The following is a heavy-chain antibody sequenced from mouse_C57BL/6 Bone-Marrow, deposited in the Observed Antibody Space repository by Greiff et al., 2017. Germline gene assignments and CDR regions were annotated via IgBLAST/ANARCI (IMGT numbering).Heavy chain of an antibody. D-gene: IGHD1-1*01. V-gene: IGHV1-69*01. CDR3: ARGPTVVAYYAMDY. CDR2: IDPSDSYT. Sequence: VKLQQPGAELVMPGASVKLSCKASGYTFTSYWMHWVKQRPGQGLEWIGEIDPSDSYTNYNQKFKGKSTLTVDKSSSTAYMQLSSLTSEDSAVYYCARGPTVVAYYAMDYWGQGTSVTVSS. J-gene: IGHJ4*01. CDR1: GYTFTSYW.